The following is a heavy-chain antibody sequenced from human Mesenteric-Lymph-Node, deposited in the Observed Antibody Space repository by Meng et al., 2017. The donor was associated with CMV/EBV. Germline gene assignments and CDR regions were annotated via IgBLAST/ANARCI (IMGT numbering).Heavy chain of an antibody. CDR3: ARDRDYYDSSGYNPFDY. Sequence: QLQLQESGPGLVKPSETLSLPCTVSGGSISSSSYYWGWIRQPPGKGLEWIGSIYYSGSTYYNPSLKSRVTISVDTSKNQSSLKLRSVTAADTAVYYCARDRDYYDSSGYNPFDYWGQGTLVTVSS. CDR1: GGSISSSSYY. V-gene: IGHV4-39*07. D-gene: IGHD3-22*01. J-gene: IGHJ4*02. CDR2: IYYSGST.